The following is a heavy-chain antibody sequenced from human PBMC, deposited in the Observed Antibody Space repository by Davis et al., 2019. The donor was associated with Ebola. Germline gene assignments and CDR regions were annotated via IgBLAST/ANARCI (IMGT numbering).Heavy chain of an antibody. J-gene: IGHJ6*02. Sequence: PGGSLRLSCAASGFTFSSYSMNWVRQAPGKGLEWVSYISSSSSTIYYADSVKGRFTISRDNAKNSLYLQMNSLRDEDTAVYYCASKNEWEPYYYGMDVWGQGTTVTVSS. CDR3: ASKNEWEPYYYGMDV. CDR2: ISSSSSTI. CDR1: GFTFSSYS. D-gene: IGHD1-26*01. V-gene: IGHV3-48*02.